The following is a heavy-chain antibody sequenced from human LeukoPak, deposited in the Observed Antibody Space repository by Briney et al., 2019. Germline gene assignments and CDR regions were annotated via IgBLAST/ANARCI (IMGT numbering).Heavy chain of an antibody. CDR2: INPTGGST. J-gene: IGHJ4*02. Sequence: ASVKVSCKASVYIFTPYYIHCARDAPGQGLEWMGIINPTGGSTTSAQKFQGRVTMTRDTSTSTVFMEVSSLRSEDTAVYYCALYSSTWYWGQGTLVTVSS. V-gene: IGHV1-46*01. D-gene: IGHD6-13*01. CDR3: ALYSSTWY. CDR1: VYIFTPYY.